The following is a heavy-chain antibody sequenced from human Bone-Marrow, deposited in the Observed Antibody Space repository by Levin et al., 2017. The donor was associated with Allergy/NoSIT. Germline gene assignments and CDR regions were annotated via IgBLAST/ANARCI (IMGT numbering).Heavy chain of an antibody. CDR3: AREDIELFDS. Sequence: GESLKISCAASGFTFRTYSMHWVRRAPGKGLEWVSAITGSGSGTYYADSVKGRFAISRDNSKNTLYLQMSSLRADDTAVYYCAREDIELFDSWGQGTLVSVSS. CDR1: GFTFRTYS. D-gene: IGHD2-8*01. J-gene: IGHJ5*01. V-gene: IGHV3-23*01. CDR2: ITGSGSGT.